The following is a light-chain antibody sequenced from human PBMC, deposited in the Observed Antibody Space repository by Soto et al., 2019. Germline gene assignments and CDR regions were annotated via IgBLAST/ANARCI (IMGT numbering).Light chain of an antibody. Sequence: EIVLKQSPATLSLSPGERATLSCRASQSVSSYLAWYQQKPGQAPRLLIYDASNRATGIPARFSGSESGTDFTLTISSLEPEDFAVYYCQQRSNWPPTFGGGTKVEIK. CDR2: DAS. CDR3: QQRSNWPPT. CDR1: QSVSSY. V-gene: IGKV3-11*01. J-gene: IGKJ4*01.